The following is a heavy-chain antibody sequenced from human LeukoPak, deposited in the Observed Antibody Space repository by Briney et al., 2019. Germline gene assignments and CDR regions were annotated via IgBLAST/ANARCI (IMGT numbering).Heavy chain of an antibody. J-gene: IGHJ4*02. D-gene: IGHD1-26*01. Sequence: PGGSLRLSCAASGFTFSDYYMSWIRQAPGKGLEWVATISGSGGGTYYADSVKGRFTISRDDSKNTLYLQMNSLRAEDMAVYYCAKDLGRYRNNYFDYWGQGTLVTVSS. V-gene: IGHV3-23*01. CDR1: GFTFSDYY. CDR2: ISGSGGGT. CDR3: AKDLGRYRNNYFDY.